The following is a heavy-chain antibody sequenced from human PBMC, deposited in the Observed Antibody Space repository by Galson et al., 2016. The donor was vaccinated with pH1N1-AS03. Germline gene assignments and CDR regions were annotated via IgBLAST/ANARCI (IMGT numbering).Heavy chain of an antibody. V-gene: IGHV5-10-1*01. CDR2: IDTYDSQT. J-gene: IGHJ5*01. Sequence: QSGAEVKKPGESLRISCKASGYSFTSHWITWVRQMPGKGLEWMGKIDTYDSQTNYSPSFQGHITFSVEPSITTAYLQWSSLKAPDTAIYSCASNTYSTRCSFLLGSWGQGSLVTVSS. CDR1: GYSFTSHW. CDR3: ASNTYSTRCSFLLGS. D-gene: IGHD6-13*01.